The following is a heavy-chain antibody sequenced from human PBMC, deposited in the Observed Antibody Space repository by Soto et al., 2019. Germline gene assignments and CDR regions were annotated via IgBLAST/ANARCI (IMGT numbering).Heavy chain of an antibody. V-gene: IGHV1-24*01. CDR1: GYTLTELS. CDR2: FDPEDGET. CDR3: ATGEWVNSGYDWGHYYYYYYMDV. Sequence: ASVKVSCKVSGYTLTELSMHWVRQAPGKGLEWMGGFDPEDGETIYAQKFQGRVTMTEDTSTDTAYMELSSLRSEDTAVYYCATGEWVNSGYDWGHYYYYYYMDVWGKGTTVTVSS. J-gene: IGHJ6*03. D-gene: IGHD5-12*01.